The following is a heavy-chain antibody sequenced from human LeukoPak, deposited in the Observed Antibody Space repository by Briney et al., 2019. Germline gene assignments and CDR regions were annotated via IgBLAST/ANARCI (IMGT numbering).Heavy chain of an antibody. D-gene: IGHD2-15*01. Sequence: PGGSLRLSCAVSGFTFNRYSMNWVRQAPGKGLEWVSYISISSSTMYYADSVKGRFTISRDNAKKSLFLQMNSLRVEDTAVYYCARDQESCTGGSCQGIGGFDFWGQGTLVTVSS. CDR2: ISISSSTM. V-gene: IGHV3-48*04. J-gene: IGHJ4*02. CDR1: GFTFNRYS. CDR3: ARDQESCTGGSCQGIGGFDF.